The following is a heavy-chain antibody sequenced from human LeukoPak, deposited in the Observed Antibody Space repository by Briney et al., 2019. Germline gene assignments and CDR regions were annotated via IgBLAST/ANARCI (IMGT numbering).Heavy chain of an antibody. CDR3: AKDIGIAAADS. J-gene: IGHJ3*01. V-gene: IGHV3-9*01. CDR1: GFTFDDYA. CDR2: ISWNSGSI. Sequence: GGSLRLSCAASGFTFDDYAMHWVRQAPGKGLEWVSGISWNSGSIGYADSVKGRFTISRDNAKNSLYLQMNSLRAEDTALYYCAKDIGIAAADSWGQGTMVTVSS. D-gene: IGHD6-13*01.